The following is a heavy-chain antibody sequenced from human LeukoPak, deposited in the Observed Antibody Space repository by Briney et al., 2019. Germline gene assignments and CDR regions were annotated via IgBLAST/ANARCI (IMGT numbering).Heavy chain of an antibody. J-gene: IGHJ5*02. CDR1: GHTFSSYC. CDR3: ARLPDFDWLLYWVP. V-gene: IGHV3-74*01. D-gene: IGHD3-9*01. Sequence: GGSLTPPCAASGHTFSSYCTHWARQSPQGALVCVSRIDCGGYRTSYADSEERRLTISRDYEKNTLYVQMNSLRGGHRAVYYCARLPDFDWLLYWVPWGQGTLVTVSS. CDR2: IDCGGYRT.